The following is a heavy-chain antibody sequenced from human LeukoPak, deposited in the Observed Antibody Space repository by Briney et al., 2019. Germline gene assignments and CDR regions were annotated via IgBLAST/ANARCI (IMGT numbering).Heavy chain of an antibody. CDR2: ILPIVGTA. CDR1: GYTLTGYY. CDR3: ARDVKDFWSGTPRYYMDV. J-gene: IGHJ6*03. D-gene: IGHD3-3*01. Sequence: SVKVSCKASGYTLTGYYMHWVRQAPGQGLEWMGGILPIVGTANYAQKFQGRVTITTDESTITEYMVLRSLRSEDTAVYYCARDVKDFWSGTPRYYMDVWGKETTVTVSS. V-gene: IGHV1-69*05.